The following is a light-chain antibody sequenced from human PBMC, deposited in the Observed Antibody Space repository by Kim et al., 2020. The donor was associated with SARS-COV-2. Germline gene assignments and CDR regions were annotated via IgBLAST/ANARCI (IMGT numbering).Light chain of an antibody. CDR3: QQRSSWPLT. J-gene: IGKJ4*01. Sequence: LSPGESATPSCRASQSVSTYLAWYQQRSGQAPRVLIYDASNRATGIPARFSGSGSGTDFTLTISSLQPEDFAVYYCQQRSSWPLTFGGGTKVDIK. CDR2: DAS. V-gene: IGKV3-11*01. CDR1: QSVSTY.